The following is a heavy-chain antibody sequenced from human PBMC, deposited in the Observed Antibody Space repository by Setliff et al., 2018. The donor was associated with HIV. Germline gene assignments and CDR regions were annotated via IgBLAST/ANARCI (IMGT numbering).Heavy chain of an antibody. J-gene: IGHJ4*02. Sequence: SETLSLTCAVSGGSISSSNWWSWVRQPPGKGLEWIGEIYHSGSTNYNPSLKSRVTMSVDTSKNQFSLKLSSVTAADTAVYYCARDRGSGSWFDFWGQGTLVTVSS. V-gene: IGHV4-4*02. CDR1: GGSISSSNW. CDR2: IYHSGST. D-gene: IGHD1-26*01. CDR3: ARDRGSGSWFDF.